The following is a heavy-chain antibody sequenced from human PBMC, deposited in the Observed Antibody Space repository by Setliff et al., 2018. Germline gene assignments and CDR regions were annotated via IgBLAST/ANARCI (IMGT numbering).Heavy chain of an antibody. CDR1: GFTFSTYA. Sequence: GGSLRLSCAASGFTFSTYAVSWVRQAPGKGLEWVSSISGSGSSAYYADSVKGRFTISRDNPKNTLFLQMNSLRAEDTAVYYCTTGATIWGQGTMVTVSS. V-gene: IGHV3-23*01. CDR2: ISGSGSSA. J-gene: IGHJ3*02. CDR3: TTGATI.